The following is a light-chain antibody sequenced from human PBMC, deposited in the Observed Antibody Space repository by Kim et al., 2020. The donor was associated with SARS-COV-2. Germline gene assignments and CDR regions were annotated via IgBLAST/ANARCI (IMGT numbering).Light chain of an antibody. CDR3: QQYYRHPMT. CDR1: QDISNY. Sequence: VSVGDRVTITCQASQDISNYLDWYQQKPGKAPKILIYAVSNLQTGVPSRFSGSGDGTEFTLTISSLQPEDIATYHCQQYYRHPMTFGQGTKLEIK. J-gene: IGKJ5*01. CDR2: AVS. V-gene: IGKV1-33*01.